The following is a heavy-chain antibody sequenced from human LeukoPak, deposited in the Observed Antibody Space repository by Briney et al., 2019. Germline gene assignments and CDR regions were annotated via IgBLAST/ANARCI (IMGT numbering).Heavy chain of an antibody. CDR3: ARGAGSSWSGLIDY. CDR1: GFIFSNYW. V-gene: IGHV3-74*01. J-gene: IGHJ4*02. D-gene: IGHD6-13*01. CDR2: INSDGSTT. Sequence: PGGSLRLSCAASGFIFSNYWMHWVRQAPGKGLVWVSRINSDGSTTTYADSVKGRFTISRDNAKNTLYLQMNSLRAEDTAVNYCARGAGSSWSGLIDYWGQGTLVTVSS.